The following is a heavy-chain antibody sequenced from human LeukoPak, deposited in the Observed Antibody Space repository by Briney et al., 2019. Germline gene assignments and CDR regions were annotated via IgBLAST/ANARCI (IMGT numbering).Heavy chain of an antibody. CDR2: IYYSGST. Sequence: SETLSLTCTVSGGSISSYYWSWIRQPPGKGLEWIGYIYYSGSTNYNPSLKSRVTISVDTSKNQFSLKLSSVTAADTAVYYCARRIWNPNWFDPWGQGTLVTVPS. CDR1: GGSISSYY. CDR3: ARRIWNPNWFDP. D-gene: IGHD1-1*01. J-gene: IGHJ5*02. V-gene: IGHV4-59*08.